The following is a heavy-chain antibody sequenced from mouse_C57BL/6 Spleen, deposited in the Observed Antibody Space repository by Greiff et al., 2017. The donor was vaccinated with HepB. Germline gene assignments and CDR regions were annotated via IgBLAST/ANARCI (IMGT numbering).Heavy chain of an antibody. CDR1: GYTFTDYE. Sequence: QVQLKESGAELVRPGASVTLSCKASGYTFTDYEMHWVKQTPVHGLEWIGAIDPETGGTAYNQKFKGKAILTADKSSSTAYMELRSLTSEDSAVYYCTRDLITTVVEGYAMDYWGQGTSVTVSS. V-gene: IGHV1-15*01. D-gene: IGHD1-1*01. CDR2: IDPETGGT. CDR3: TRDLITTVVEGYAMDY. J-gene: IGHJ4*01.